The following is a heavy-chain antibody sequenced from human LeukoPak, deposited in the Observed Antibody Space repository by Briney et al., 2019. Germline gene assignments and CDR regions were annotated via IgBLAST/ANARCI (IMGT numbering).Heavy chain of an antibody. V-gene: IGHV3-48*03. D-gene: IGHD6-19*01. J-gene: IGHJ6*03. CDR2: ISGSGSTI. CDR3: ARGDSSAWYRDMDV. Sequence: PGGSLRLSCAASGFTFSSYEMNWVRQAPGEGREWVSYISGSGSTIYYAVSVKGRFTISRDNAKNSLYLQMNSLRAEDTAVYHCARGDSSAWYRDMDVWGKGTTVTISS. CDR1: GFTFSSYE.